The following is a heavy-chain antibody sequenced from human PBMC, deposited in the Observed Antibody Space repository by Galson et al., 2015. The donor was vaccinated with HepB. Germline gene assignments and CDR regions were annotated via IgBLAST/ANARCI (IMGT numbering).Heavy chain of an antibody. Sequence: LRLSCAASGFTFSSYGMHWVRQAPGKGLEWVAVISYDGSNKYYADSVKGRFTISRDNSKNTLYLQMNSLRAEDTAVYYCAKVEQPYSSGWYSNFDYWGQGTLVTVSS. CDR3: AKVEQPYSSGWYSNFDY. CDR2: ISYDGSNK. J-gene: IGHJ4*02. CDR1: GFTFSSYG. D-gene: IGHD6-19*01. V-gene: IGHV3-30*18.